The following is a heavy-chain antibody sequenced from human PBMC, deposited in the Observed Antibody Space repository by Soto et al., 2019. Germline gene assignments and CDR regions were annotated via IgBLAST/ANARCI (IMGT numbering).Heavy chain of an antibody. CDR2: SRNKAYNYAT. J-gene: IGHJ4*02. D-gene: IGHD3-22*01. CDR3: ARLAETTVVVTPLDH. V-gene: IGHV3-73*01. CDR1: GFSFSGSA. Sequence: GGSLRLSCAASGFSFSGSAMHWVRQASGKGLEWVGRSRNKAYNYATVYAASVKGRFTISRDDSKNTAFLQMDSLKTEDTAVYYCARLAETTVVVTPLDHWGQGVLVTVSS.